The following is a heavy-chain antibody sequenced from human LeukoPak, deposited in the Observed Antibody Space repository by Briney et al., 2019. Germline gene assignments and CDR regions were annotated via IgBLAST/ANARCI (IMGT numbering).Heavy chain of an antibody. CDR2: ISDDGSRQ. D-gene: IGHD6-19*01. Sequence: GGSLRLSCAATGFTFSNYAIHWGRQAPGKGLEWVAFISDDGSRQHYADSVKGRFTISRDNSKNTLNLQMNSLRAEDTAVYYCARDLAVAGSEDYWGQGTLVTVSS. V-gene: IGHV3-30-3*01. CDR1: GFTFSNYA. J-gene: IGHJ4*02. CDR3: ARDLAVAGSEDY.